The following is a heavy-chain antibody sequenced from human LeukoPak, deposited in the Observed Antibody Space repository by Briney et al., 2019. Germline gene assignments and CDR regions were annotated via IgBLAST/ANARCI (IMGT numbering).Heavy chain of an antibody. CDR2: IYSGGST. V-gene: IGHV3-53*01. J-gene: IGHJ3*02. Sequence: GGSLRLSCAASGFTVSSNYMSWVRQAPGKGLEWVSVIYSGGSTYYADSVKGRFTISRDNSKNTLYLQMDSLRAEDTAVYYCAGRGWLLPHDAFDIWGQGTMVTVSS. D-gene: IGHD3-22*01. CDR3: AGRGWLLPHDAFDI. CDR1: GFTVSSNY.